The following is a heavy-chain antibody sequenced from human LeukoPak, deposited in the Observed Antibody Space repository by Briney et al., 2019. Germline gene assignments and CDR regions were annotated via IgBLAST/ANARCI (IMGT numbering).Heavy chain of an antibody. D-gene: IGHD4-17*01. V-gene: IGHV1-69*05. CDR2: IIPIFGTA. J-gene: IGHJ4*02. CDR1: GGTFSSYA. CDR3: ARDPTTVTNLPDY. Sequence: SVKVSCKASGGTFSSYAISWVRQAPGQGLEWTGRIIPIFGTANYAQKFQGRVTITTDESTSTAYMELSSLRSEDTAVYYCARDPTTVTNLPDYWGQGTLVTVSS.